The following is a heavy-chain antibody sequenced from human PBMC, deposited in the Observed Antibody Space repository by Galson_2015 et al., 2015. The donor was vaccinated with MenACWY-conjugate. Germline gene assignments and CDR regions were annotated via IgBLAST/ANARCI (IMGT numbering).Heavy chain of an antibody. Sequence: SLRLSCAASGFTFSTYWMHWVRQAPGKGLVGVSRINSDGRSTSYADSVKGRFTISRDNAKNTLYLQMNSPRAEDTAVYYCARLGGNYRTTSHFDYWGQGTLVTVSS. D-gene: IGHD1-26*01. V-gene: IGHV3-74*01. CDR3: ARLGGNYRTTSHFDY. J-gene: IGHJ4*02. CDR2: INSDGRST. CDR1: GFTFSTYW.